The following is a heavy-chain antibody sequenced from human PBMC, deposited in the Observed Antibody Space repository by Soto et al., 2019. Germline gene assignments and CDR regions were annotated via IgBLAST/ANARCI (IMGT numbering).Heavy chain of an antibody. CDR2: IKQDGSEK. CDR3: ASTIGLGELSFYYYYGMDV. J-gene: IGHJ6*02. Sequence: GGSLRLSCAASGFTFSSYWMSWVRQAPGKGLEWVANIKQDGSEKYYVDFLKGRFTISRDKAKNSLYLQMNSLRAEDTAVYYCASTIGLGELSFYYYYGMDVWGQGTTVTVSS. CDR1: GFTFSSYW. V-gene: IGHV3-7*05. D-gene: IGHD3-16*02.